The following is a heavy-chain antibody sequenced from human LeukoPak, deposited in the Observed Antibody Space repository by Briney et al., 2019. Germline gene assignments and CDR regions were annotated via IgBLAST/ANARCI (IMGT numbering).Heavy chain of an antibody. CDR3: ARTYSSSDEFDY. CDR2: INPNSGGT. V-gene: IGHV1-2*06. D-gene: IGHD6-13*01. Sequence: ASVKVSCKASGYTFTSYAMHWVRQAPGQGLEWMGRINPNSGGTNYAQKFQGRVTMTRDTSISTAYMELSRLRSDDTAVYYCARTYSSSDEFDYWGRGTLVTVSS. J-gene: IGHJ4*02. CDR1: GYTFTSYA.